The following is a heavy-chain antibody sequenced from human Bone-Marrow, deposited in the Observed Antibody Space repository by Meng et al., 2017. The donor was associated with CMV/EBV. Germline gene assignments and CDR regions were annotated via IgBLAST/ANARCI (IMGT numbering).Heavy chain of an antibody. CDR1: GFTFSSHW. Sequence: GGSLRLSCAASGFTFSSHWMCWVRQAPGKGLEWVANIKADGSEKYYVDSVKGRFTVSRDNAKNSLYMQMNSLRVEDTAVYYCVKYTSGWYGVYWGQGTLVTVSS. J-gene: IGHJ4*02. CDR2: IKADGSEK. CDR3: VKYTSGWYGVY. V-gene: IGHV3-7*03. D-gene: IGHD6-19*01.